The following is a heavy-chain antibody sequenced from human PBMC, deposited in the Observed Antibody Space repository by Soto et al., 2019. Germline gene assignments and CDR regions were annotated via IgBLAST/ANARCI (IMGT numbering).Heavy chain of an antibody. V-gene: IGHV4-30-4*01. J-gene: IGHJ4*02. CDR2: ISYSGST. CDR3: ATMGTPATGLYFFDY. D-gene: IGHD7-27*01. CDR1: GGSISRGNYY. Sequence: QVQLQESGPGLVKPSQTLSLTCTVSGGSISRGNYYWSWIRQPPGKGLEWIGFISYSGSTYYSTSLKSRVTMSVDTSKSQFSLNLSFVPAADTAVYYCATMGTPATGLYFFDYWGQGSLVTVSS.